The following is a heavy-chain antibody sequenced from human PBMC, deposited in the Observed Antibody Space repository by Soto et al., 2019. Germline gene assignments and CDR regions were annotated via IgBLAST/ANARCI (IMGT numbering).Heavy chain of an antibody. Sequence: PGGSLRLSCAASGFTFSSYWMSWLRQAPGKGLEWVSVISGGGGTTYYADSVKGRFTISRDDSKNTVYLQMDGLRAEDTAVYYCARGDGTASGKDWWGQGTLVTVSS. J-gene: IGHJ4*02. CDR2: ISGGGGTT. D-gene: IGHD3-9*01. V-gene: IGHV3-23*01. CDR1: GFTFSSYW. CDR3: ARGDGTASGKDW.